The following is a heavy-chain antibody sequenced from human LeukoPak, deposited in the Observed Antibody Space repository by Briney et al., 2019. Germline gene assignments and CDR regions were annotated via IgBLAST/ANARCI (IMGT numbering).Heavy chain of an antibody. CDR1: GFTFSSYG. J-gene: IGHJ4*02. CDR2: ISYDGSNK. V-gene: IGHV3-30*03. CDR3: ARDRDGYHHFDY. D-gene: IGHD5-24*01. Sequence: GGSLRLSCAASGFTFSSYGMHWVRQAPGKGLEWVAVISYDGSNKYYADSVKGRFTISRDNSKNTLYLQMNSLRAEDTAVYYCARDRDGYHHFDYWGQGTLVTVSS.